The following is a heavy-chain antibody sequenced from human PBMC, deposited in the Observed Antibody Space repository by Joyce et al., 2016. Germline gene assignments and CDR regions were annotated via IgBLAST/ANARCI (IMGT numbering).Heavy chain of an antibody. J-gene: IGHJ4*02. CDR2: ISYDGNRK. CDR3: AKSQGGFLAAFDY. CDR1: GFNFSSYG. V-gene: IGHV3-30*18. Sequence: QVQLVESEGGVVQPGRSLRLSCAASGFNFSSYGMHWVRQVPGKGLEWVEVISYDGNRKDYADSEKGRFTISRDKSKNTLYLQMNSLRPEDTSVFYCAKSQGGFLAAFDYWGQGILVTVSS. D-gene: IGHD3-3*01.